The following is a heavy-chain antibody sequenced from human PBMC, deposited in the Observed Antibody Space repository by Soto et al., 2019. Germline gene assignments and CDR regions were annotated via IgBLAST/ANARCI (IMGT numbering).Heavy chain of an antibody. CDR2: INPSGGST. J-gene: IGHJ6*02. D-gene: IGHD3-3*01. CDR3: ARDLERFLEWSYWNGMDV. CDR1: GYTFTSYY. Sequence: ASVKVSCKASGYTFTSYYMHWVRQAPGQGLEWMGIINPSGGSTSYAQKFQGRVTMTRDTSTSTVYMELSSLRSEDTAVYYCARDLERFLEWSYWNGMDVWGQGTTVTVSS. V-gene: IGHV1-46*01.